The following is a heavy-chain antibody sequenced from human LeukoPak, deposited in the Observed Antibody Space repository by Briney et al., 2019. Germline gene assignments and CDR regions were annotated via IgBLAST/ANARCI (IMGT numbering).Heavy chain of an antibody. CDR3: ARGYYYDSSGGHDY. CDR2: INWSGGST. CDR1: GFTFDDYG. Sequence: GGSLRLSCAASGFTFDDYGMSWVRQAPGKGLEWVSGINWSGGSTGYADSVKGRFTISRDNDKNSLYLQMNSLRAEDTALYYCARGYYYDSSGGHDYWGQGTLVTVSS. J-gene: IGHJ4*02. D-gene: IGHD3-22*01. V-gene: IGHV3-20*04.